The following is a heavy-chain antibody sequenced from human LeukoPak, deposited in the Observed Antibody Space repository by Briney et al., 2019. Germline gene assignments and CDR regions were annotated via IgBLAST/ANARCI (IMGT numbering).Heavy chain of an antibody. J-gene: IGHJ6*03. Sequence: GGSLRLSCAASGFTFSSYWMSWVRQAPGKGLEWVANIRQDGSEKYYVDSLKGRFTISRDNAKKSLYLQMNSLRAEDTAVYYCAKERNTGGGYYYHMDVWGKGTTVTISS. CDR2: IRQDGSEK. V-gene: IGHV3-7*01. D-gene: IGHD3-16*01. CDR3: AKERNTGGGYYYHMDV. CDR1: GFTFSSYW.